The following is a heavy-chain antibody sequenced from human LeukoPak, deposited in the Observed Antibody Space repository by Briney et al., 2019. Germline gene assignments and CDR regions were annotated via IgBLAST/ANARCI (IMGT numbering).Heavy chain of an antibody. V-gene: IGHV3-23*01. D-gene: IGHD3-9*01. CDR2: ISGSGGST. Sequence: PGGSLRLSCAASGFTFSSYAMSWVRQAPGKGLEWVLAISGSGGSTYYADSVKGRFTISRDNSKNTLYLQMNSLRAEDTAVYYCAQGRYFDWLSKDYFDYWGQGTLVTVSS. CDR1: GFTFSSYA. CDR3: AQGRYFDWLSKDYFDY. J-gene: IGHJ4*02.